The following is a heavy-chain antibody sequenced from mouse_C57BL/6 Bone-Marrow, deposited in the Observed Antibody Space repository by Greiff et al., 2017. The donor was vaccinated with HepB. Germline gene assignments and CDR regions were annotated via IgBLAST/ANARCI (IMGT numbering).Heavy chain of an antibody. CDR3: TRDLSYYGSSYYFDY. CDR1: GFTFSSYA. J-gene: IGHJ2*01. V-gene: IGHV5-9-1*02. D-gene: IGHD1-1*01. CDR2: ISSGGDYI. Sequence: DVMLVESGEGLVKPGGSLKLSCAASGFTFSSYAMSWVRQTPEKRLEWVAYISSGGDYIYYADTVKGRFTISRDNARNTLYLQMSSLKSEDTAMYYCTRDLSYYGSSYYFDYWGQGTTLTVSS.